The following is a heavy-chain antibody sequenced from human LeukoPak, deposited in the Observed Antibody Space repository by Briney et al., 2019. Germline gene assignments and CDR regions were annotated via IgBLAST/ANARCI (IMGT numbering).Heavy chain of an antibody. J-gene: IGHJ6*02. V-gene: IGHV3-33*01. CDR3: ARIACTGGNCKPYYYYGLDV. CDR2: IWYDGGIK. Sequence: GRSLRLSCAASGFTFSTYGMHWGRQAPGKGLEWEAVIWYDGGIKYYADSVKGRFTFSRDNSKSTMYLQMNSLRAEDTAVYYCARIACTGGNCKPYYYYGLDVWGQGTTVTVSS. D-gene: IGHD2-8*02. CDR1: GFTFSTYG.